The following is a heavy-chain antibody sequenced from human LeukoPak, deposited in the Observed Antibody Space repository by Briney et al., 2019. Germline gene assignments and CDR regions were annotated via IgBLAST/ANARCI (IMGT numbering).Heavy chain of an antibody. V-gene: IGHV4-59*13. D-gene: IGHD5-18*01. Sequence: SETLSLTCTVSGGSIDRYYWSWIRQPPGRGLEWIGYIYYSGSTYYNPSFKSRVTFSVDTSKNHFSLRLTSVTAADTAVYYCARDHAAKGYNYGQGLAYWGRGILVTVSS. CDR3: ARDHAAKGYNYGQGLAY. CDR2: IYYSGST. CDR1: GGSIDRYY. J-gene: IGHJ4*02.